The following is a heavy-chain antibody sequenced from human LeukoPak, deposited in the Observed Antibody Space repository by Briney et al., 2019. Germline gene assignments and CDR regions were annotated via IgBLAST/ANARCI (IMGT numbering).Heavy chain of an antibody. V-gene: IGHV3-74*01. J-gene: IGHJ4*02. CDR3: AKEAAAADFDY. Sequence: GGSLRLSCAASGFTFINYWMHWVRQAPGKGLVWVSRINGDGSTMSYADSVKGRFTISRDNAKNTLYLQMNSLRAEDTAVYYCAKEAAAADFDYWGQGTLVTVSP. CDR2: INGDGSTM. CDR1: GFTFINYW. D-gene: IGHD6-13*01.